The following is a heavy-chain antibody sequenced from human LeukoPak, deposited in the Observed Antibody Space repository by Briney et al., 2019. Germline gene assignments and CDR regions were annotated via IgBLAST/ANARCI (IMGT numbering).Heavy chain of an antibody. D-gene: IGHD2-2*01. CDR3: ARGLNCSSTSCSDWFDP. J-gene: IGHJ5*02. CDR2: IRSKAYAETT. V-gene: IGHV3-49*04. CDR1: GFSFRDYA. Sequence: PGGSLRLSCTTSGFSFRDYALSWVRQAPGKGLEWVGFIRSKAYAETTEYAASVKGGFTISRDDSKTIAYLQMNSLRAEDTAVYYCARGLNCSSTSCSDWFDPWGQGTLVTVSS.